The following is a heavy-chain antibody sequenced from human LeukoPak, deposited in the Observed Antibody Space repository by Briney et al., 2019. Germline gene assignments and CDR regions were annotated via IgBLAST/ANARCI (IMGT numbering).Heavy chain of an antibody. J-gene: IGHJ4*02. V-gene: IGHV4-61*02. D-gene: IGHD2-15*01. Sequence: SETLSLTCTVSGGSISSASYYWSWIRQPAGKGLERIGRIYTSGRTTYNPSLQSRVTISVDTSKKQVSLTLDSVTAADTATYYCARDIFYFDYWGQGIQVTVSS. CDR1: GGSISSASYY. CDR3: ARDIFYFDY. CDR2: IYTSGRT.